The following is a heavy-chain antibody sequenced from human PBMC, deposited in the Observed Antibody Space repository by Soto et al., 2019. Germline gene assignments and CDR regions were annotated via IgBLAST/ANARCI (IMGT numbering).Heavy chain of an antibody. CDR3: ARGGDYYDSSEADAFDI. J-gene: IGHJ3*02. Sequence: GASVKVSCKASGYTFTSYGISWVRQAPGQGLEWMGWISAYNGNTNYAQKLQDRVTMTTDTSTSTAYMELRSLRSDDTAVYYCARGGDYYDSSEADAFDIWGQGTMVTVS. CDR1: GYTFTSYG. V-gene: IGHV1-18*01. CDR2: ISAYNGNT. D-gene: IGHD3-22*01.